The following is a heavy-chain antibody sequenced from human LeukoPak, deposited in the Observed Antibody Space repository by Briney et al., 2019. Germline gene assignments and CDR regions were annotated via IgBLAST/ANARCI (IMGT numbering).Heavy chain of an antibody. V-gene: IGHV3-21*01. CDR2: ISSSSSSYI. CDR3: VKWDSSGYYYGSYAFDI. CDR1: GFTFSSYS. J-gene: IGHJ3*02. D-gene: IGHD3-22*01. Sequence: GGSLRLSCAASGFTFSSYSMNWVRQAPGKGLEWVSSISSSSSSYIYYADSVKGRFTISRDNAKNSLYLQMNSLRAEDTAVYYCVKWDSSGYYYGSYAFDIWGQGTMVTVSS.